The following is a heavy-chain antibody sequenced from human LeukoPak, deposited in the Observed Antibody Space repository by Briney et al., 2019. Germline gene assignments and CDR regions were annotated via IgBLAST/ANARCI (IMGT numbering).Heavy chain of an antibody. D-gene: IGHD6-13*01. CDR2: ISSSSRYI. Sequence: GGSLRLSCAASGFTFSSYSMNWVRQAPGKGLEWVSSISSSSRYIYYADSVKGRFTISRDNAKNPLYLQMNSLRAEDTAVYYCARGQQLVLMGGGMDVWGQGTTVTVSS. J-gene: IGHJ6*02. V-gene: IGHV3-21*01. CDR1: GFTFSSYS. CDR3: ARGQQLVLMGGGMDV.